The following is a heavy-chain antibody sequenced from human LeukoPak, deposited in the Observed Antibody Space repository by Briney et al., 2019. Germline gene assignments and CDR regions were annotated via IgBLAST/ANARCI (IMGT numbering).Heavy chain of an antibody. J-gene: IGHJ4*02. CDR2: IWHDGSNK. D-gene: IGHD2-15*01. CDR1: GFSFSSYG. CDR3: ARACSGGSCYFDY. Sequence: GGSLRLSCAASGFSFSSYGMHWVRQPPGKGLEWVAVIWHDGSNKYYADSVKGRFTISRDDSKNTLYPQMNSLRAEDTAVYYCARACSGGSCYFDYWGQGTLVTVSS. V-gene: IGHV3-33*01.